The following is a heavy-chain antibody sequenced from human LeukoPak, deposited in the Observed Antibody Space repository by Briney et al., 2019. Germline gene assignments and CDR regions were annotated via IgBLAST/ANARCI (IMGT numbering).Heavy chain of an antibody. V-gene: IGHV3-30*02. D-gene: IGHD1-20*01. Sequence: GGSLRLSCAASGFTFSSYGMHWVRLAPGKGLEWLAFIRYDGSNKYYADSVKGRFTISRDNSKNTLYLQMNSLRAEDTAVYYCAKGTSYNWNDGWFDPWGNGILVTVSS. J-gene: IGHJ5*02. CDR1: GFTFSSYG. CDR3: AKGTSYNWNDGWFDP. CDR2: IRYDGSNK.